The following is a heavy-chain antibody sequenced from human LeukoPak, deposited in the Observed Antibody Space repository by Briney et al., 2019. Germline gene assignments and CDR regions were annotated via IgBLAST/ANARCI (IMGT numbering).Heavy chain of an antibody. CDR2: IWYDGTNK. V-gene: IGHV3-33*01. J-gene: IGHJ5*02. CDR3: ARATVTRWFDP. D-gene: IGHD4-17*01. Sequence: GRSLRLSCAASGFAFSSFGMYWVRQAPGKGLEWVAVIWYDGTNKYYADSVKGRFTISRDNSKNTLYLQMNSLRAEDTAVYYCARATVTRWFDPWSQGTLVTVSS. CDR1: GFAFSSFG.